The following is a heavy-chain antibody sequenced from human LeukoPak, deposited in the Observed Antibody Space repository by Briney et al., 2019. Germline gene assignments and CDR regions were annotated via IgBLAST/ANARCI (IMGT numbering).Heavy chain of an antibody. J-gene: IGHJ4*02. D-gene: IGHD1-1*01. CDR1: GGSISGFY. Sequence: KTSETLSLTCTVSGGSISGFYWSWIRQPPEKGLECVGYIHYSGSTNYNPSLKSRVTVLLDTSKNQFSLKLSSVTAADTAVYYCARLGTAVPGNAHFVPDYWGQGTRVTVTS. V-gene: IGHV4-59*08. CDR3: ARLGTAVPGNAHFVPDY. CDR2: IHYSGST.